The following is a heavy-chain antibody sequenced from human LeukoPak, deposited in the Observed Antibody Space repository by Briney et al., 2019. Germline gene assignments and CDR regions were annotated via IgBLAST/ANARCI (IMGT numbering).Heavy chain of an antibody. V-gene: IGHV3-23*01. CDR2: ISGSGGST. D-gene: IGHD3-3*01. Sequence: GGSLRLSCAASGFTFSSYAMSWVRQAPGKGLEWVSAISGSGGSTYYADSVKGRFTTSRDNSKNTLYLQMNSLRAEDTAVYYCAKDKGIDFWSGYYLFDYWGQGTLVTVSS. CDR1: GFTFSSYA. CDR3: AKDKGIDFWSGYYLFDY. J-gene: IGHJ4*02.